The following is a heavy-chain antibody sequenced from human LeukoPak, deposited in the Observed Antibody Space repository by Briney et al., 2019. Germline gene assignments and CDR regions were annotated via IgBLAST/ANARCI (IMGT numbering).Heavy chain of an antibody. D-gene: IGHD1-26*01. Sequence: GRSLRLSCAVSGFTFSSYAVHWVRQAPGKGLEWVAVISYDGSNKYYADSVKGRFTISRDKSKNTLYLQMNSLTAEDTAVYYCARERGRLLFDYWGQGTLVTVSS. CDR3: ARERGRLLFDY. V-gene: IGHV3-30-3*01. CDR2: ISYDGSNK. J-gene: IGHJ4*02. CDR1: GFTFSSYA.